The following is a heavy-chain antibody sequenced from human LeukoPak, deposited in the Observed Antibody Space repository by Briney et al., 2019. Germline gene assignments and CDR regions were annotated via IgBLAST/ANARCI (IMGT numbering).Heavy chain of an antibody. D-gene: IGHD6-13*01. CDR3: ARQAAAAHMDV. CDR2: IYYSGRT. CDR1: GGSISSSSHY. V-gene: IGHV4-39*01. Sequence: PSETLSLTCTVSGGSISSSSHYWGWIRQPPGKGLEWIGSIYYSGRTYYNPSLKSRVTISVDTSKNQFSLKLSSVTAADAAVYYCARQAAAAHMDVWGKGTTATVSS. J-gene: IGHJ6*03.